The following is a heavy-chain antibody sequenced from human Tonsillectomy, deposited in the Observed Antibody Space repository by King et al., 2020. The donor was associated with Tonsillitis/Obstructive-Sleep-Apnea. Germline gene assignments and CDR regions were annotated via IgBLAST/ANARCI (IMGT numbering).Heavy chain of an antibody. CDR2: INAGNGNT. CDR3: ASSLGYYDFWSGYPLDY. J-gene: IGHJ4*02. CDR1: GYTFTSYA. Sequence: QLVQSGAEVKKPGASVKVSCKASGYTFTSYAMHWVRQAPGQRLEWMGWINAGNGNTKYSQKFQGRVTITRDTSASTAYMELSSLRSEDTAVYYCASSLGYYDFWSGYPLDYWGQGTLVTVSS. V-gene: IGHV1-3*01. D-gene: IGHD3-3*01.